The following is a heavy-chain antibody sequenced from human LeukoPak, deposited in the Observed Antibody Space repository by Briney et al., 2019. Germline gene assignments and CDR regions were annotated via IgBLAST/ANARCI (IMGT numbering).Heavy chain of an antibody. Sequence: GGSLRLSCAASGFIVSSSFMSWVRQAPGQGPEGVSAISGSDGITYYALSVMGRFTISRDNSKNTLYLQLNSLRAEDTALYYCARGRHWFDPWGQGTLVTVSS. CDR3: ARGRHWFDP. V-gene: IGHV3-23*01. CDR1: GFIVSSSF. J-gene: IGHJ5*02. CDR2: ISGSDGIT.